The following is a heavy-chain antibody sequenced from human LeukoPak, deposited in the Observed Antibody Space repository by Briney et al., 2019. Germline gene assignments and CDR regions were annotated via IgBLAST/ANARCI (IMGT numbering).Heavy chain of an antibody. CDR1: GYTFTGYY. CDR2: INPNSGGT. CDR3: ARDFFLGYCSSTSCDPGDY. V-gene: IGHV1-2*02. J-gene: IGHJ4*02. D-gene: IGHD2-2*01. Sequence: GASVKVSCKASGYTFTGYYMHWVRQAPGQGLEWMGWINPNSGGTNYAQKFRGRVTMTRDTSISTAYMELSRLRSDDTAVYYCARDFFLGYCSSTSCDPGDYWGQGTLVTVSS.